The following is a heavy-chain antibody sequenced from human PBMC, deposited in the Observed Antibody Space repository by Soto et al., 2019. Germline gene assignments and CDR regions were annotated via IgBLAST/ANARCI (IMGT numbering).Heavy chain of an antibody. J-gene: IGHJ4*02. Sequence: GGSMRLSCADSGFTFSDYYMSWIRQAPGKGLEWISYMSSSGSTANYADSVKGRFTISRDNAKNSLYLQMNSLRAGDTAVYYCARSDAARTFDFWGQGTLVTVSS. CDR3: ARSDAARTFDF. CDR1: GFTFSDYY. D-gene: IGHD2-21*02. CDR2: MSSSGSTA. V-gene: IGHV3-11*01.